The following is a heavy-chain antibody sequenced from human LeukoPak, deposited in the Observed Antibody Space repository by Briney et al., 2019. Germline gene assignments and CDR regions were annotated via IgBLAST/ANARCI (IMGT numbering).Heavy chain of an antibody. D-gene: IGHD5-18*01. CDR2: IYSGGST. CDR3: ARGPAGVQLWLFWAGAFDI. Sequence: PGGSLRLSCAASGFTVSSNYMSWVRQAPGKGLEWVSVIYSGGSTYYADSVKGRFTISRDNSKNTLYLQMNSLRAEDTAVYYCARGPAGVQLWLFWAGAFDIWGQGTMVTVSS. V-gene: IGHV3-53*01. J-gene: IGHJ3*02. CDR1: GFTVSSNY.